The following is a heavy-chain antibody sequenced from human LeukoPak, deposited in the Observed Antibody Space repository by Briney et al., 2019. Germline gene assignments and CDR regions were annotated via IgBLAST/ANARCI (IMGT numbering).Heavy chain of an antibody. CDR3: ATGDSSGYYSTAGGFDY. D-gene: IGHD3-22*01. V-gene: IGHV3-43*01. J-gene: IGHJ4*02. CDR2: ISWDGGST. CDR1: GFTFDDYT. Sequence: GGSLRLSCAASGFTFDDYTMHWVRQAPGKCLEWVSLISWDGGSTYYADSVKGRLTISRDNSKNSLYLQMNSLRTEDTALYYCATGDSSGYYSTAGGFDYWGQGTLVTVSS.